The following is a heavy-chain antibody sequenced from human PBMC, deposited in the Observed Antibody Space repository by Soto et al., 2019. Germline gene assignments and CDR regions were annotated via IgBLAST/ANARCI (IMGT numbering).Heavy chain of an antibody. CDR2: IIPIFGTA. Sequence: SVKVSCKASGGTFSSYAISWVRQAPGQGLEWMGGIIPIFGTANYAQKFQGRVTITADESTSTAYMELSSLRSEDTAVYYCARSAGGGNSVYSYYYYGMDVWGQGTTVTVSS. CDR1: GGTFSSYA. CDR3: ARSAGGGNSVYSYYYYGMDV. V-gene: IGHV1-69*13. J-gene: IGHJ6*02. D-gene: IGHD6-19*01.